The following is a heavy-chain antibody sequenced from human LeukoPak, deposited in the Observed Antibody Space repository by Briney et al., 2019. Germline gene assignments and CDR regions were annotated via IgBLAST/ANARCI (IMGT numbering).Heavy chain of an antibody. CDR1: GYTFTNYL. V-gene: IGHV1-2*02. Sequence: ASVKVSCKASGYTFTNYLLHWVRQAPGQGLEWMGWINPNSGGTNYAQKFQGRVTMTRDTSISTAYMELSRLRSDDTAVYYCAREGVDWNHSVYYFDYWGQGTLVTVSS. CDR2: INPNSGGT. D-gene: IGHD1-1*01. J-gene: IGHJ4*02. CDR3: AREGVDWNHSVYYFDY.